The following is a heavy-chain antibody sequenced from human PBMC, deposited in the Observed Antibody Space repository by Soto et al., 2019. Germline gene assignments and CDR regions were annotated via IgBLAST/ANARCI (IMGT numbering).Heavy chain of an antibody. J-gene: IGHJ4*02. V-gene: IGHV1-46*01. CDR2: INPSGGST. Sequence: QVQLVQSGAEVKKPGASVKLSCKASGYTFTSYYMHWVRQAPGQGLEWMAIINPSGGSTSYAQKFQGSVTMTRATSTRTVHIALSSLRSAATAVYYCPRVSSVYYGHFDYWGQGTLVTVSS. CDR3: PRVSSVYYGHFDY. D-gene: IGHD3-22*01. CDR1: GYTFTSYY.